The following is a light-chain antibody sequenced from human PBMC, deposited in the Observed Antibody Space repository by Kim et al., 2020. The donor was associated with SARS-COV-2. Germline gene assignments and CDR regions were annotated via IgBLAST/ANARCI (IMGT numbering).Light chain of an antibody. CDR2: WAS. J-gene: IGKJ2*01. CDR3: QKHYSTPRFI. Sequence: DIVMTQSPDSLAVSLGERATINCKSSQSVLYSSTNKSYLAWYQQKPGQPPKLLIYWASTRESGVPDRFSGSGSGTDFTLTISSLQAEDAAVYYCQKHYSTPRFIFGQGTKLEI. V-gene: IGKV4-1*01. CDR1: QSVLYSSTNKSY.